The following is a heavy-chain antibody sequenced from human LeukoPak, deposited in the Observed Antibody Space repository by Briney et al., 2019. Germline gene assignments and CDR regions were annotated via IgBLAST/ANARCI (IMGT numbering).Heavy chain of an antibody. CDR2: ISAYNGNT. CDR3: ARALTIFGVATDY. J-gene: IGHJ4*02. Sequence: ASVKVSCKASGYTFTNHGVHWVRQAPGQGLEWMGWISAYNGNTNYAQKLQGRVTMTTDTSTSTAYMELRSLRSDDTAVYYCARALTIFGVATDYWGQGTLVTVSS. V-gene: IGHV1-18*01. D-gene: IGHD3-3*01. CDR1: GYTFTNHG.